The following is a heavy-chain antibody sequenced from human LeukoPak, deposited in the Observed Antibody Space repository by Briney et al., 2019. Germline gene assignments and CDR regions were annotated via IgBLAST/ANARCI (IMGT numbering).Heavy chain of an antibody. V-gene: IGHV4-39*01. Sequence: PSETLSLTCTLSGDSISTRTYHWGWIRQPPGEGLEWIGSNYYRGSTSYHASLKSRVAISVDTSTNQFSLNLSSVTPARTAVYYCARLAGPRSFINYWGQGTLFTVSS. CDR3: ARLAGPRSFINY. D-gene: IGHD6-19*01. CDR1: GDSISTRTYH. CDR2: NYYRGST. J-gene: IGHJ4*02.